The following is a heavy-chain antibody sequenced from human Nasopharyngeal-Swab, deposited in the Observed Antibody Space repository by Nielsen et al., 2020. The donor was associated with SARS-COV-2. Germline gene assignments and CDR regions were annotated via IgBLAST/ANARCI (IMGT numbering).Heavy chain of an antibody. V-gene: IGHV1-3*01. CDR3: ASPYQGVIDYYGMDV. J-gene: IGHJ6*02. Sequence: ASVKVSCKTSGYIFTDYYIHWVRQAPGQRLEWMGWINAGNGNTKYSQKFQGRVTITRDTSASTAYMELSSLRSEDTAVYYCASPYQGVIDYYGMDVWGQGTTVTVSS. D-gene: IGHD3-10*01. CDR2: INAGNGNT. CDR1: GYIFTDYY.